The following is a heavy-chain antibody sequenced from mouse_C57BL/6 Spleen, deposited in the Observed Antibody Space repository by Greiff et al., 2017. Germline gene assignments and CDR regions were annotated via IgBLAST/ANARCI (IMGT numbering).Heavy chain of an antibody. J-gene: IGHJ1*03. CDR3: ARWGYDGWYFDV. D-gene: IGHD2-14*01. CDR2: IWSGGST. Sequence: QVQLQQSGPGLVQPSQSLSITCTVSGFSLTSYGVHWVRQSPGKGLEWLGVIWSGGSTDYNAAFISRLSISKDNSKSQVFFKMNSLQAYDTAIYYWARWGYDGWYFDVWGTGTTVTVSS. V-gene: IGHV2-2*01. CDR1: GFSLTSYG.